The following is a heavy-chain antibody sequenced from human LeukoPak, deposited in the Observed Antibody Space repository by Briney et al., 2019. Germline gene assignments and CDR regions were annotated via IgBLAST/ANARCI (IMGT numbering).Heavy chain of an antibody. CDR1: GFTFNNYA. Sequence: GGSLRLSCAASGFTFNNYAMIWVRQAPEKGLEWVSGILGSGRNTYYAESVKGRFTISRDNSKSTLFLQTDSLRAEDTAVYFCASQRSYSGNYVTFDYWGQGALVTVSS. V-gene: IGHV3-23*01. J-gene: IGHJ4*02. CDR2: ILGSGRNT. CDR3: ASQRSYSGNYVTFDY. D-gene: IGHD1-26*01.